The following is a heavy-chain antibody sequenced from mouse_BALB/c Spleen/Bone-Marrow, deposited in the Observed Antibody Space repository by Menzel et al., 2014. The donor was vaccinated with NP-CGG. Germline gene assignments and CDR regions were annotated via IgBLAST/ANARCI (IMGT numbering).Heavy chain of an antibody. CDR1: GFNIKDYY. CDR2: IDPENGNT. D-gene: IGHD1-1*01. Sequence: VQLKESGAEFVRPGALVKLSCNASGFNIKDYYMHWVKQRPEQSLEWIGWIDPENGNTIYDPKFPGKASITADTSSNTAYLQLSSLTSEDTAVYYCTRWVYYGSSYFDYWGQGTTLTVSS. V-gene: IGHV14-1*02. J-gene: IGHJ2*01. CDR3: TRWVYYGSSYFDY.